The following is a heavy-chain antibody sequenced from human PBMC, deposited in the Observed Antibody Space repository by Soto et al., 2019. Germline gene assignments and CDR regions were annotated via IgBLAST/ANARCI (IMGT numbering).Heavy chain of an antibody. CDR1: GGSVSSGSYY. Sequence: SETLSLTCTVSGGSVSSGSYYWSWIRQPPGKGLEWIGYIYYSGSTNYNPSLKSRVTISVDTSKNQFSLKLSSVTAADTAVYYCARDRSVPAAGFSGMDVWGQGTTVTVSS. J-gene: IGHJ6*02. CDR2: IYYSGST. D-gene: IGHD2-2*01. CDR3: ARDRSVPAAGFSGMDV. V-gene: IGHV4-61*01.